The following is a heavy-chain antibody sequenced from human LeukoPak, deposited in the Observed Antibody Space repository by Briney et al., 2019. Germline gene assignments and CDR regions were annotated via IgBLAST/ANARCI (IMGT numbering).Heavy chain of an antibody. J-gene: IGHJ4*02. Sequence: GGSLRLSCTGSGFTVSSSYMSWVRQTPGKGLEWVSVMYSGGTTYYADSVKGRFTISGDSSKNTVNLQMNSLRAEDTAVYYCARDRRDGYCLGHWGQGTLVTVSS. CDR2: MYSGGTT. V-gene: IGHV3-66*01. CDR3: ARDRRDGYCLGH. D-gene: IGHD5-24*01. CDR1: GFTVSSSY.